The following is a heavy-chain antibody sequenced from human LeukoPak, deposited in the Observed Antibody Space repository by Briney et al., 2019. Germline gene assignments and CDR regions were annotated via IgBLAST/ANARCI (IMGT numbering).Heavy chain of an antibody. V-gene: IGHV4-59*01. J-gene: IGHJ4*02. Sequence: PSETLSLTCTVSGGSISSYYWSWIRQPPGKGLEWIGYIYHSGSTDYNPSLKSRVTISVDTSQNRFSLKLSSVTTADTAVYYCARSGGYSSPLNYWGQGTLVTVSS. CDR3: ARSGGYSSPLNY. CDR2: IYHSGST. CDR1: GGSISSYY. D-gene: IGHD6-19*01.